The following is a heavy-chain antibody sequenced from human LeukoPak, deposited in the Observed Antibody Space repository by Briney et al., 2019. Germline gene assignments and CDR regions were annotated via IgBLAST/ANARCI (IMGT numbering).Heavy chain of an antibody. Sequence: GGSLRLSCAASGFAFSGYEMNWVRQAPGKGLEWVAFISRSGSTIYYEESVRGRFTISRDDAENSLSLHMNSLRVEDTAVYYCAREEVGSRPDLWGRGTLVTVSS. D-gene: IGHD6-13*01. CDR2: ISRSGSTI. CDR3: AREEVGSRPDL. V-gene: IGHV3-48*03. J-gene: IGHJ5*02. CDR1: GFAFSGYE.